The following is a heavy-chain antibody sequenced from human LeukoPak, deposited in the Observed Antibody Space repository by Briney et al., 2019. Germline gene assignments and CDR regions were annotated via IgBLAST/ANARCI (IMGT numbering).Heavy chain of an antibody. J-gene: IGHJ6*02. CDR3: ASVYKYGMDV. V-gene: IGHV1-69*13. CDR1: GGTFSSYA. CDR2: IIPIFGTA. Sequence: SVKVSCKASGGTFSSYAISWVRQAPGQGLEWMGGIIPIFGTANYAQKFQGRVTITADESTSTAYMELRSLRSDDTAVYYCASVYKYGMDVWGQGTTVIVSS.